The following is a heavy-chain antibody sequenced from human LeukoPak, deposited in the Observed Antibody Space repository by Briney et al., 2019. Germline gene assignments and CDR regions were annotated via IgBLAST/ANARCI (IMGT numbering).Heavy chain of an antibody. CDR2: IYYSGST. Sequence: SETLSLTCTVSGGSISSSSYYWGWIRQPPGKGLEWIGSIYYSGSTYYNPSLKSRVTISVDTSKNQFSLKLSSVTAADTAVYYCARDWGLEMATNKGGFDYWGQGTLVTVSS. V-gene: IGHV4-39*07. CDR1: GGSISSSSYY. D-gene: IGHD5-24*01. J-gene: IGHJ4*02. CDR3: ARDWGLEMATNKGGFDY.